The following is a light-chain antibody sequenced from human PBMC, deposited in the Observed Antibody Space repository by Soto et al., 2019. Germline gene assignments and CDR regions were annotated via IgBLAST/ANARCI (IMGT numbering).Light chain of an antibody. J-gene: IGKJ1*01. CDR1: QSISSY. Sequence: DIQITQSPSSLSASVGDRVTITCRASQSISSYLNWYQQKPGKAPKLLIYAASSLQSGVPSRFSGSGSGTDFTLTISSLQPEDFATYYCLQEYNYPRTFGQGTKVDI. CDR2: AAS. CDR3: LQEYNYPRT. V-gene: IGKV1-39*01.